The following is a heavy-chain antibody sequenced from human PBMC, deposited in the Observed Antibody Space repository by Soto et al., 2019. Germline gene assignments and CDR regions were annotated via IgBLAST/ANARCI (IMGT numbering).Heavy chain of an antibody. Sequence: GDSLKISCTGFGYTFTTFWISWVRQMPGKGLEWMGRIDPSDSNTKYSPTFQGHVSISRDNSKSTLYLHMSSLRAEDTAVYYCTKESAYRSGWYNGWGQGTLVTVSS. CDR3: TKESAYRSGWYNG. CDR1: GYTFTTFW. V-gene: IGHV5-10-1*01. D-gene: IGHD6-19*01. CDR2: IDPSDSNT. J-gene: IGHJ4*02.